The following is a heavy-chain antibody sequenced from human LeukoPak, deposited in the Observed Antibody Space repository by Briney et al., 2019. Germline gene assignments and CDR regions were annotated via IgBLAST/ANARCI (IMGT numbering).Heavy chain of an antibody. V-gene: IGHV5-51*01. Sequence: GESLKISCKGSGYSFPNYWIGWVRQMPGKGLEWMGVTYPGDSDTRYSPSFQDQVTISVDKSISTAYLQWSSLKASDTAMYYCARGPYAYTSSATLGSYNWFDPWGQGSLVTVSS. CDR3: ARGPYAYTSSATLGSYNWFDP. CDR1: GYSFPNYW. CDR2: TYPGDSDT. D-gene: IGHD2-2*02. J-gene: IGHJ5*02.